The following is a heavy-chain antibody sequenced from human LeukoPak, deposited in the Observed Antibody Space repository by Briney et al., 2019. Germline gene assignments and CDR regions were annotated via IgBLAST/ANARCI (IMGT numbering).Heavy chain of an antibody. V-gene: IGHV3-48*03. J-gene: IGHJ3*02. Sequence: GGSLRLSCAASGFSLTTYEMNCVRQAPGKGLEWVSYISSSGDSIYYADSVKGRFTISRDNAKNSLSLQMNSLRAEDTAIYYCARDRRVGATWSVGVFDIWGQGTTVTVSS. CDR1: GFSLTTYE. CDR2: ISSSGDSI. CDR3: ARDRRVGATWSVGVFDI. D-gene: IGHD1-26*01.